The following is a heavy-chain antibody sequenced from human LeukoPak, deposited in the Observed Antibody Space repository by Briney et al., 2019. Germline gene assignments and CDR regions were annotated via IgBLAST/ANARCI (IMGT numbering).Heavy chain of an antibody. V-gene: IGHV1-69*13. CDR1: GGTFSSYT. Sequence: VASVKVSCKASGGTFSSYTISWVRQAPGQGLEWMGGIIPIFGTASYAQKFQGRVTITADESTSTAYMELSSLRCEDTAVYYCARGVVGQQVVFRFVPWGQGTLVTASS. J-gene: IGHJ5*02. D-gene: IGHD6-13*01. CDR3: ARGVVGQQVVFRFVP. CDR2: IIPIFGTA.